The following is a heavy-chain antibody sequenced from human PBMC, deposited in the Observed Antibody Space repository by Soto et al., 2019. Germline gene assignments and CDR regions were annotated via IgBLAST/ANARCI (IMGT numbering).Heavy chain of an antibody. D-gene: IGHD4-4*01. Sequence: GGSLRLSCAASGFTFDDYAMHWVRQAPGKGLEWVSGISWNSGSIGYADSVKGRFTISRDNAKNSLYLQMNSLRAEDTAVYYCASKAYSNYDYWGQGTLVTVSS. J-gene: IGHJ4*02. CDR2: ISWNSGSI. V-gene: IGHV3-9*01. CDR3: ASKAYSNYDY. CDR1: GFTFDDYA.